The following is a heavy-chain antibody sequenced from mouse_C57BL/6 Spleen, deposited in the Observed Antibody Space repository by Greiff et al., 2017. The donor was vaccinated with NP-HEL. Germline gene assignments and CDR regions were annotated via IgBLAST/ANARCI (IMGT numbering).Heavy chain of an antibody. CDR1: GYTFTSYW. V-gene: IGHV1-69*01. D-gene: IGHD2-3*01. Sequence: QVQLQQPGAELVMPGASVKLSCKASGYTFTSYWMHWVKQRPGQGLEWIGEIDPSDSYTNYNQKFKGKSTLTVDKSSSTAYMQLSSLTSDDSAVYYCARSGDGYFAYWGQGTLVTVSA. CDR3: ARSGDGYFAY. J-gene: IGHJ3*01. CDR2: IDPSDSYT.